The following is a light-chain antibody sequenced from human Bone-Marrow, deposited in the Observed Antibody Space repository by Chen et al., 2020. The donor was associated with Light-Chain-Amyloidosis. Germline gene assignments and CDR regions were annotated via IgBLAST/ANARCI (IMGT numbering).Light chain of an antibody. V-gene: IGLV3-21*02. J-gene: IGLJ2*01. Sequence: SYVVTQPPSVSEAPGQTATITCGGNNIGRKGVHWYQQKPGQAPVLVVYDDSDRPSGIPERFSGSNSGNTATLTISSVEDGDEADYYCQVWDIISDQVVFGGGTKLTVL. CDR1: NIGRKG. CDR3: QVWDIISDQVV. CDR2: DDS.